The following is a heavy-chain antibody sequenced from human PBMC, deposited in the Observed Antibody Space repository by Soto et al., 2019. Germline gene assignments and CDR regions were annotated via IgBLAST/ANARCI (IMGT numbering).Heavy chain of an antibody. V-gene: IGHV3-13*01. CDR2: IGTAGDT. CDR3: ARKQWLVRGPWYFDL. J-gene: IGHJ2*01. D-gene: IGHD6-19*01. Sequence: EVQLVESGGGLVQPGGSLRLSCAASGFTFSSYDMHWVRQATGKGLEWVSAIGTAGDTYYPGSVKGRFTISRENAKNSLYLQMNSLRAGDTAVYYCARKQWLVRGPWYFDLWGRGTLVTVSS. CDR1: GFTFSSYD.